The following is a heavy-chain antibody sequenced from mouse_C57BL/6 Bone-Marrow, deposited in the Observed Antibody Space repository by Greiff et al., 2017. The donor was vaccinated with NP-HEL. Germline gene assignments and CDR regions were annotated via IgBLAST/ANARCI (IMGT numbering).Heavy chain of an antibody. D-gene: IGHD1-1*01. V-gene: IGHV1-34*01. Sequence: VQLQQSGPELVKPGASVKMSCKASGYTFTDYYVHWVKQSHGKSLEWIGYIYPNNGGNGYSQKFKGKATLTVDKSSSTAYMELRSLTSEDSAVYYCASGRITTVVAEGYYAMDYWGQGTSVTVSS. CDR2: IYPNNGGN. CDR3: ASGRITTVVAEGYYAMDY. J-gene: IGHJ4*01. CDR1: GYTFTDYY.